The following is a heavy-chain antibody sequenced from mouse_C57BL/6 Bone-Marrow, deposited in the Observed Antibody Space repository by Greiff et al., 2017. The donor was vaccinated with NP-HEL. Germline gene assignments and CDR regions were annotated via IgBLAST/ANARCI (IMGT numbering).Heavy chain of an antibody. V-gene: IGHV5-9-1*02. D-gene: IGHD1-1*01. CDR2: ISSGGDYI. Sequence: EVMLVESGEGLVKPGGSLKLSCAASGFTFSSYAMSWVRQTPEKRLEWVAYISSGGDYIYYADTVKGRFTISRDNARNTLYLQMSSLKSEDTAMYYCTRDMGYGSSLDYWGQGTTLTVSS. J-gene: IGHJ2*01. CDR1: GFTFSSYA. CDR3: TRDMGYGSSLDY.